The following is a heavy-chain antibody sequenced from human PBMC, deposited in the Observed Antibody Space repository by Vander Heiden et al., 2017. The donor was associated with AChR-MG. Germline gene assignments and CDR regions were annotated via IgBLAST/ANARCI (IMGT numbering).Heavy chain of an antibody. J-gene: IGHJ6*02. CDR1: GGTFSMHA. CDR3: AREVGEIRSEGYYGMDV. V-gene: IGHV1-69*01. Sequence: QVQLVQSGAEVKKPGSSVKVSCKASGGTFSMHAISWVRQAPGQGLEWMGGIIPIFGTANYAQKFQGRVTITADESTSTAYMELSSLRSEDTAVYYCAREVGEIRSEGYYGMDVWGQGTTVTVSS. D-gene: IGHD3-10*01. CDR2: IIPIFGTA.